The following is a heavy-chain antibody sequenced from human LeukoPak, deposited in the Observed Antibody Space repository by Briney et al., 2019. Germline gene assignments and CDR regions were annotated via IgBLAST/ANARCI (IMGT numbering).Heavy chain of an antibody. CDR2: IYYSGRS. CDR1: LGCISSDY. CDR3: ARVVPPRTGIDY. J-gene: IGHJ4*02. Sequence: SETLSLTCTLSLGCISSDYWSWIRQPPGKGLEWIGNIYYSGRSNYNPSLKSRVTISVDTSKNQFSLKLSSVTAADTAVYYCARVVPPRTGIDYWGQGTLVTVSS. V-gene: IGHV4-59*01.